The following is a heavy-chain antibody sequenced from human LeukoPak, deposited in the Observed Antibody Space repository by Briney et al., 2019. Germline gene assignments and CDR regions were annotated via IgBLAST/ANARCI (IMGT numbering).Heavy chain of an antibody. CDR2: IRYDGTNK. J-gene: IGHJ4*02. CDR1: GFTFRIYG. V-gene: IGHV3-30*02. D-gene: IGHD2/OR15-2a*01. CDR3: AKGPLLWN. Sequence: GGSLRLSCAASGFTFRIYGMHWVRQAPGKGLEWVAFIRYDGTNKYYADSVKGRFTISRDNSRNTLYLQMNSLRAEDTAVYYCAKGPLLWNWGQGTLVTVSS.